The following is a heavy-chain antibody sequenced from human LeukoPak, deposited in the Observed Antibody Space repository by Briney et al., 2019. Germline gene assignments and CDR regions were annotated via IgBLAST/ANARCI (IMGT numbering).Heavy chain of an antibody. V-gene: IGHV4-61*02. J-gene: IGHJ5*02. Sequence: SETLSLTCTVSGGSISSGSYYWSWIRQPAGKGLEWIGRIYTSGSTNYNPSLKSRVTMSVDTSKNQFSLKLSSVTAADTAVYYCSLLRDNWFDPWGQGTLVTVSS. D-gene: IGHD2-15*01. CDR2: IYTSGST. CDR1: GGSISSGSYY. CDR3: SLLRDNWFDP.